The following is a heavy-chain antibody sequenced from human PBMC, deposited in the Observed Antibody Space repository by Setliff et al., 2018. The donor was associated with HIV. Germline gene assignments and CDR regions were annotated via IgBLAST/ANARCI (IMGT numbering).Heavy chain of an antibody. Sequence: GGSLRLSCAASGFTFSTSGMNWVRQAPGKGLEWVSSISSRGGSVYYADSVRGRFTISRDNANNLLYLQMNRLRAEDTALYYCAKGDSASIAARGYYFDYWGQGTLVTVSS. CDR2: ISSRGGSV. V-gene: IGHV3-21*04. J-gene: IGHJ4*02. CDR3: AKGDSASIAARGYYFDY. D-gene: IGHD6-6*01. CDR1: GFTFSTSG.